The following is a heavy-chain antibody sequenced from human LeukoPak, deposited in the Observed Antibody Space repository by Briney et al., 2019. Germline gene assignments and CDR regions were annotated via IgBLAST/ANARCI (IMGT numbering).Heavy chain of an antibody. CDR2: INHSGST. Sequence: NSSETLSLTCAVYGGSFSGYYWSWIRQPPGKGLEWIGEINHSGSTNYNPSLKSRVTISVDTSKNQFSLKLSSVTAADTAVYYCARGKSDYGDYDLYFDYWGQGTLVTVSS. CDR3: ARGKSDYGDYDLYFDY. V-gene: IGHV4-34*01. D-gene: IGHD4-17*01. J-gene: IGHJ4*02. CDR1: GGSFSGYY.